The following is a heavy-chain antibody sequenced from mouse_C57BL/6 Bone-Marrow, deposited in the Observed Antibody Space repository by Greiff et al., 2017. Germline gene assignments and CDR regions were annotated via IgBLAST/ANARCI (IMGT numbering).Heavy chain of an antibody. Sequence: QVQLQQSGAELVRPGASVKLSCKASGYTFTDYSINWVKQRPGQGLEWIARIYPGSGNTYYNETFKGKATLTAEKSSSTAYMQLSSLTSEDSAVYFCAIWGFDYWGQGTTLTVSS. V-gene: IGHV1-76*01. CDR2: IYPGSGNT. CDR3: AIWGFDY. CDR1: GYTFTDYS. D-gene: IGHD4-1*01. J-gene: IGHJ2*01.